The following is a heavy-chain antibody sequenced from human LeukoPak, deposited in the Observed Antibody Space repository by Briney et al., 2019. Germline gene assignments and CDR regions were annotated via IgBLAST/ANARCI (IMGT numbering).Heavy chain of an antibody. Sequence: GASVKVSRKASGYTFTNYYIHWVRQAPGQELEWVGLINPNGGSTGYAQRFQGRVTVTTDTSTSTVYMEVNSLGSEDTAVYYCARERRAWGEDFWGQGTLVTVSS. V-gene: IGHV1-46*01. J-gene: IGHJ4*02. CDR3: ARERRAWGEDF. CDR2: INPNGGST. CDR1: GYTFTNYY. D-gene: IGHD3-16*01.